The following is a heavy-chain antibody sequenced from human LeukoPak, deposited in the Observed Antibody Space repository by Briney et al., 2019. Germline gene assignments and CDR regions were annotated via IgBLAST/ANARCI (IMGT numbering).Heavy chain of an antibody. CDR2: ISDNEGST. D-gene: IGHD5-18*01. V-gene: IGHV3-23*01. Sequence: GGSLRLSCAASGFTFNYYAMRWVRQAPGKGLEWVSGISDNEGSTYYTDSVKGRFTISRDNTKNTVYLQMNNLRPDDTAVYFCARHDSFIPYWGQGTLVTVSS. J-gene: IGHJ4*02. CDR1: GFTFNYYA. CDR3: ARHDSFIPY.